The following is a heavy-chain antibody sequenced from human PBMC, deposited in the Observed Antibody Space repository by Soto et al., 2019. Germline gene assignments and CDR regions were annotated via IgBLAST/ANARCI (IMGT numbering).Heavy chain of an antibody. CDR1: GLTFSSYS. CDR2: ISTSSTTI. V-gene: IGHV3-48*01. J-gene: IGHJ4*02. Sequence: EVQLVESGGGLVQPGGSLRLSCAASGLTFSSYSMNWVRQAPGKGLEWVSDISTSSTTIHYADSVKGRFTISRDNAKSSLYLQMNSLRAEDTAVYYCVMGYYFDYWGQGTLVTVPS. D-gene: IGHD2-8*01. CDR3: VMGYYFDY.